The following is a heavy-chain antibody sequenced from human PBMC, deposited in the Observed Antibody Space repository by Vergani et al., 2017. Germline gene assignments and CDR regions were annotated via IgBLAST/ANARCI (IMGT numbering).Heavy chain of an antibody. CDR2: INHSGST. Sequence: QVQLQESGPGLVKPPGTLSLTCAVSGGSISSSNWWSWVRQPPGKGLEWIGEINHSGSTNYNPSLKSRVTISVDTSKNQFSLRLSSVTAADTAVYYCAGESLLSGEVAVADAFDIWGQGTMVTVSS. CDR3: AGESLLSGEVAVADAFDI. CDR1: GGSISSSNW. J-gene: IGHJ3*02. V-gene: IGHV4-4*03. D-gene: IGHD6-19*01.